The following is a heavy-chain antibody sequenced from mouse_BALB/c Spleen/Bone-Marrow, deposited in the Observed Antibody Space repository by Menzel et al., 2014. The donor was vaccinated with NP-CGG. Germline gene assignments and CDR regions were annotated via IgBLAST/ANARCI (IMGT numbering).Heavy chain of an antibody. D-gene: IGHD1-1*01. CDR1: GFTFSSYA. J-gene: IGHJ2*01. V-gene: IGHV5-9-3*01. Sequence: EVQRVESGGGLVKPGGSLKLSCAASGFTFSSYAMSWVRQTPEKRLEWVATISSGGNYTYYPDSVKGRLTISRDNAKNTLYLQMSSLRSEDTATYYCARYYGSSYDYWGQGTTLTVSS. CDR3: ARYYGSSYDY. CDR2: ISSGGNYT.